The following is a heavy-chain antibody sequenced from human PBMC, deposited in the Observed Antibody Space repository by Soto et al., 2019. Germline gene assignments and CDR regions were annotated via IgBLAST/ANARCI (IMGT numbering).Heavy chain of an antibody. CDR2: IYYSGST. CDR3: ARGVRGYYDILTGDAFDI. D-gene: IGHD3-9*01. CDR1: GGSISSYY. Sequence: SETLSLTCTVSGGSISSYYWSWIRQPPGKGLEWIGYIYYSGSTNYNPSLKSRVTISVDTSKNQFSLKLSSVTAADTAVYYCARGVRGYYDILTGDAFDIWGQGTMVTVSS. V-gene: IGHV4-59*01. J-gene: IGHJ3*02.